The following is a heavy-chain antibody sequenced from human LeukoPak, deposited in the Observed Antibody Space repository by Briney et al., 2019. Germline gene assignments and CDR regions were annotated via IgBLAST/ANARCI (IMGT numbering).Heavy chain of an antibody. CDR2: ISYDGSNK. CDR3: AKVLHDYGDYADY. V-gene: IGHV3-30*18. CDR1: GFTFSSYG. Sequence: PGGSLRLSCAASGFTFSSYGMHWVRQAPGKGLEWVAVISYDGSNKYYADSVKGRFTISRDNSKNTPYLQMNSLRAEDTAVYYCAKVLHDYGDYADYWGQGTLVTVSS. J-gene: IGHJ4*02. D-gene: IGHD4-17*01.